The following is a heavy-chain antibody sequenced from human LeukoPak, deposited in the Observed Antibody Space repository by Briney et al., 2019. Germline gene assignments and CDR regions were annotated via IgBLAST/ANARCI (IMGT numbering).Heavy chain of an antibody. D-gene: IGHD3-16*02. Sequence: GGSLRLSCAASGFTFSSYWMSWVRQVPGTGLEWVANIKQDGSEEHYVDSVKGRFTIYRDNAKNSLYLQMDSLRAEDTAVYYCAREGPRDYVWGSYRYSDYWGQGTLVTVSS. CDR1: GFTFSSYW. CDR2: IKQDGSEE. J-gene: IGHJ4*02. V-gene: IGHV3-7*01. CDR3: AREGPRDYVWGSYRYSDY.